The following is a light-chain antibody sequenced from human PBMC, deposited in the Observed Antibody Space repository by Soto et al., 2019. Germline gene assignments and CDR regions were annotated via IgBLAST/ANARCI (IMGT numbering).Light chain of an antibody. CDR3: QQYGSSSVI. J-gene: IGKJ2*01. Sequence: EIVVTQSPGTLSLSSGERATLSCRASQSVSSSYLAWYQQKPGQAPRLLVYATSIRSTGITDRFSGIGYGTDLTLTIIRLEPEDFAVYYCQQYGSSSVIFGQWTKLDIK. CDR2: ATS. V-gene: IGKV3-20*01. CDR1: QSVSSSY.